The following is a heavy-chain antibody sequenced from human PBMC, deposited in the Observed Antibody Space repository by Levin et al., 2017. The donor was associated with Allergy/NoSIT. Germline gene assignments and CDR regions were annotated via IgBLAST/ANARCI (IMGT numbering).Heavy chain of an antibody. V-gene: IGHV1-18*01. D-gene: IGHD3-22*01. Sequence: GESLKISCKASGYTFTSYGISWVRQAPGQGLEWMGWISAYNGNTNYAQKLQGRVTMTTDTSTSTAYMELRSLRSDDTAVYYCATSPYDSPSGWGDAFDIWGQGTMVTVSS. CDR2: ISAYNGNT. CDR1: GYTFTSYG. J-gene: IGHJ3*02. CDR3: ATSPYDSPSGWGDAFDI.